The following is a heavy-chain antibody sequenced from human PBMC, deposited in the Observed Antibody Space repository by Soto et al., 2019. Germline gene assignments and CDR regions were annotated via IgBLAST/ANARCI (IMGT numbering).Heavy chain of an antibody. Sequence: EVQLVESGGGLVQPGGSLRLSCAASGFSLSSYLMSWVRQAPGKGMEWVANMNQDGSESDYVGSVKGRFTFTRDNAKNSLYLQMNSLRAEDTAVYYCARLSTSAGRRDLACWGQGTRVTVSS. CDR1: GFSLSSYL. J-gene: IGHJ4*02. V-gene: IGHV3-7*01. CDR3: ARLSTSAGRRDLAC. CDR2: MNQDGSES.